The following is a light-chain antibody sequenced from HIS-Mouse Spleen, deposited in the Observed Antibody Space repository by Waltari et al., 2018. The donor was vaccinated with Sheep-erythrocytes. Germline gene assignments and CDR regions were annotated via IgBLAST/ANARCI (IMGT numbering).Light chain of an antibody. CDR3: CSYAGSYNYV. V-gene: IGLV2-11*01. CDR2: DVS. J-gene: IGLJ1*01. CDR1: SSDVGGYNY. Sequence: QSALTQPRSVSGSPGQSVTISCTGTSSDVGGYNYVSWYQQHPGKAPKLEIYDVSKRPSGVPDRFSGSKSGNTASLTISGLQAEDEADYYCCSYAGSYNYVFGTGTKVTVL.